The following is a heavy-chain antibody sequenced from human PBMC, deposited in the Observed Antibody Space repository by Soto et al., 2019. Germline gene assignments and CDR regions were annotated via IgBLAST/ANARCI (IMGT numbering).Heavy chain of an antibody. CDR1: GYTFTSYY. Sequence: QVQLVQSGAEVKKPGASVKVSCKASGYTFTSYYIHWVRQAPGQGLEWMGVINPGDGSTSYAQKFQGRVTMTTDTSTTTVYMEVSGLRSEDTAVYYCGRDEMGTVNNYCYDMDVWGKGTTVTVSS. J-gene: IGHJ6*03. CDR2: INPGDGST. D-gene: IGHD4-4*01. V-gene: IGHV1-46*03. CDR3: GRDEMGTVNNYCYDMDV.